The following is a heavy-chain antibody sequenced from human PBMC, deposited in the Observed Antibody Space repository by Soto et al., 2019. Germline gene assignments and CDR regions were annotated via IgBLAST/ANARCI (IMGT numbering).Heavy chain of an antibody. V-gene: IGHV2-5*02. CDR1: GFSLSTNGVG. CDR2: IYWDDDK. J-gene: IGHJ4*02. CDR3: AHSQTASGSCFDY. Sequence: QITLKESGPTLVKPTQTLTLTCTFSGFSLSTNGVGVGWIRQPPGKALEWLALIYWDDDKRYSPSLKSRVTITKDTPKNQLLLTTTDMDSVDTATYYCAHSQTASGSCFDYWGQGTLVTVSS. D-gene: IGHD3-10*01.